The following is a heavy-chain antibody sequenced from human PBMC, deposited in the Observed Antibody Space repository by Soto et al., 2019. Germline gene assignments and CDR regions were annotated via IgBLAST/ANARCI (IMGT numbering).Heavy chain of an antibody. Sequence: EVQLVESGGGLVQPGGSLRLSCAASGFTFSSYWMHWVRQGPGKGLVWVSRINSDGSSTTYADSVKGRFTISRDNAKNTLYLQMNSLRAEDTAVYYCARARDVTGARGDNWFDPWGQGTLVTVSS. V-gene: IGHV3-74*01. D-gene: IGHD2-2*01. J-gene: IGHJ5*02. CDR2: INSDGSST. CDR3: ARARDVTGARGDNWFDP. CDR1: GFTFSSYW.